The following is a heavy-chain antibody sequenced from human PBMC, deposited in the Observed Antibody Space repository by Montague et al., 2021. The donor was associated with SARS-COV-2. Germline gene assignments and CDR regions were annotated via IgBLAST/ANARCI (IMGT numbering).Heavy chain of an antibody. CDR2: MHSTGST. V-gene: IGHV4-59*01. D-gene: IGHD2-15*01. CDR1: GGSINNYF. Sequence: SETLSLTCSVSGGSINNYFWGWIRQSPGKGLEWVGYMHSTGSTAXXPSLKSRVIISVDTSKTQISLKLSSVSAADTALYYCARAVAGAKTATIESWGQGTLVTVSS. CDR3: ARAVAGAKTATIES. J-gene: IGHJ4*02.